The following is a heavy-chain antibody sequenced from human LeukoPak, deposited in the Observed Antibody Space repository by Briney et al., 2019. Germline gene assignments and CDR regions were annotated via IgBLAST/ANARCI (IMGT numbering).Heavy chain of an antibody. V-gene: IGHV3-48*01. CDR2: ISTSSRTI. CDR3: ARDGYDFWSDYPTTLDY. Sequence: PGGSLRLSCAVSGFNFSTYNMNWVRQAPGKGLEWVSYISTSSRTIYYADSVKGRFTISRDNAKNSLYLQMNSLRAEDTAVYYCARDGYDFWSDYPTTLDYLGQGTLVTVSS. D-gene: IGHD3-3*01. CDR1: GFNFSTYN. J-gene: IGHJ4*02.